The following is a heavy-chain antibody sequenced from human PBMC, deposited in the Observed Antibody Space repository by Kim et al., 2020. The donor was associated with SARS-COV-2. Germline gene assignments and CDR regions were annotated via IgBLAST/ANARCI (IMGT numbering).Heavy chain of an antibody. V-gene: IGHV4-39*01. Sequence: SETLSLTCTVSDGSISSRGYYWGWIRQPPGKGLEWIVSVYCTGNTYYTPSLQSRLTISVDTSKNQFSLKLNSVTAADTAMSYCASHFRGTSMQCFGLYQFDDWGQGTPVTVSS. D-gene: IGHD2-2*02. J-gene: IGHJ4*02. CDR1: DGSISSRGYY. CDR3: ASHFRGTSMQCFGLYQFDD. CDR2: VYCTGNT.